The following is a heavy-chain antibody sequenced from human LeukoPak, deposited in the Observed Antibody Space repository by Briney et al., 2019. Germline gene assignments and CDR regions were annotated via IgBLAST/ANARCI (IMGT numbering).Heavy chain of an antibody. CDR3: AAQPTYYYDSSGYYP. V-gene: IGHV3-53*04. D-gene: IGHD3-22*01. J-gene: IGHJ5*02. CDR1: GFTVSSNY. Sequence: GGSLRLSCAASGFTVSSNYMSWVRQAPGKGLEWVSVIYSGGSTYYADSVKGRFTISRHNSKNTLYLQMNSLRAEDTAVYYCAAQPTYYYDSSGYYPWGQGTLSPSPQ. CDR2: IYSGGST.